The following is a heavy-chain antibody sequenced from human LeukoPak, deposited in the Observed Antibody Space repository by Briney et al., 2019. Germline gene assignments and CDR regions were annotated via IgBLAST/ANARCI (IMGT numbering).Heavy chain of an antibody. V-gene: IGHV3-23*01. J-gene: IGHJ5*02. CDR3: GSGPVGTTVP. CDR2: ISGSGSHA. D-gene: IGHD1-1*01. Sequence: GGSLRLSCAASGFTFSSYAMGWTRQAPGQGLEWVSAISGSGSHANYAESVKGRFTISRDNSKNTLYLQMHSLIAADTAVYYCGSGPVGTTVPWGQGTLVTVSS. CDR1: GFTFSSYA.